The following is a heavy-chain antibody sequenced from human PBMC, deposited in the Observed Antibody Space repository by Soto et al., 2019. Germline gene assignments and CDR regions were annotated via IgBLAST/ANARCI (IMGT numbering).Heavy chain of an antibody. CDR1: GGTFSSYA. J-gene: IGHJ4*02. CDR3: ARDLCGGGCSTFDY. Sequence: QVQLVQSGGEVKKPGSSVKVSCKASGGTFSSYAISWVRQAPGQGLEWMGGIIPIFGTANYAPKFQGRVTIIPDKSTNKAYMELSSLRSEDTAVYYCARDLCGGGCSTFDYCGQGTLVTVST. D-gene: IGHD2-21*02. CDR2: IIPIFGTA. V-gene: IGHV1-69*06.